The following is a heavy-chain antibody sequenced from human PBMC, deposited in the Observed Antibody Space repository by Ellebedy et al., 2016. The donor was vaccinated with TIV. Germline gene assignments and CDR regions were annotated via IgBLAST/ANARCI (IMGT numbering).Heavy chain of an antibody. J-gene: IGHJ5*02. D-gene: IGHD2-15*01. CDR3: ARGVGSGWFDP. CDR2: LSGRGTSA. V-gene: IGHV3-23*01. Sequence: GESLKISCAASGFTFSSYAMNWVRQAPGKGLEWVSTLSGRGTSANYADSVKGRFTISRDNSKNTLYLQMNSLRAEDTAVYYCARGVGSGWFDPWGQGALVTVSP. CDR1: GFTFSSYA.